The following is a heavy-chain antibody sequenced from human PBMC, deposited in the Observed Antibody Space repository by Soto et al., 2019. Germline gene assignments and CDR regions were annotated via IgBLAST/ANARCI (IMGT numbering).Heavy chain of an antibody. J-gene: IGHJ4*02. Sequence: QVQLVQSGAEVKKPGASVKVSCKASDYTFTSYGINWVRQAPGQGLEWMGWISPYNDNTQYAQRFQGRVTLTTDTSPNTACMGLRSLRADDAAVYYCARGMWELPIDYWGQGPLVTVSS. CDR3: ARGMWELPIDY. D-gene: IGHD1-26*01. V-gene: IGHV1-18*01. CDR1: DYTFTSYG. CDR2: ISPYNDNT.